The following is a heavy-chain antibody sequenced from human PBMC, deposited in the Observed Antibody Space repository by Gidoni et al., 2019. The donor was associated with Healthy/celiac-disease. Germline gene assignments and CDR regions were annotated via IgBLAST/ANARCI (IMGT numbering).Heavy chain of an antibody. CDR3: ARYSSDSLAYYYYYYGMDV. CDR2: IYYSGST. J-gene: IGHJ6*02. V-gene: IGHV4-31*03. CDR1: VGSIRSGGYY. D-gene: IGHD6-19*01. Sequence: QVQLQESGPGLGTPSQTLSLTCTFSVGSIRSGGYYWGWIRQHPGKGLEWIGYIYYSGSTYYNPSLKSRVTISVDTSKNQFSLKLSSVTAADTAVYYCARYSSDSLAYYYYYYGMDVWGQGTTVTVSS.